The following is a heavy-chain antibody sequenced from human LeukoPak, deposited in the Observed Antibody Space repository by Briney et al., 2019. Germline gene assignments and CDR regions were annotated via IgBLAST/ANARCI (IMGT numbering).Heavy chain of an antibody. V-gene: IGHV1-3*01. CDR3: ARDLDGSGTYYYYGMDV. J-gene: IGHJ6*02. CDR1: GYTFTSYA. D-gene: IGHD3-10*01. Sequence: ASVKVSCKASGYTFTSYAMHWVRQAPGQRLEWMGWINAGNGNTKYSQEFQGRVTITRDTSASTAYMELSSLRSEDTAVYYCARDLDGSGTYYYYGMDVWGQGTTVTVSS. CDR2: INAGNGNT.